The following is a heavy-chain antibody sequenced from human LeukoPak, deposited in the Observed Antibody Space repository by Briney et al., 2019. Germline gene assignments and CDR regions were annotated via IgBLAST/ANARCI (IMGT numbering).Heavy chain of an antibody. CDR2: IRSKAYGGTT. CDR3: TVLWFGESDDAFDI. D-gene: IGHD3-10*01. J-gene: IGHJ3*02. V-gene: IGHV3-49*03. Sequence: RSGGSLRLSCTASGFTFGDYAMSWFRQAPGKGLEWVGFIRSKAYGGTTEYAASVKGRFTISRDDSKSIAYLQMNSLKTEDTAVYYCTVLWFGESDDAFDIWGQGTMVTVSS. CDR1: GFTFGDYA.